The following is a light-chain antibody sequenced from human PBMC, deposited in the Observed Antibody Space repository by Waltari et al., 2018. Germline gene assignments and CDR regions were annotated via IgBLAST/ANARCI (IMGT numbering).Light chain of an antibody. V-gene: IGKV1-39*01. J-gene: IGKJ2*01. CDR2: LAS. CDR1: HSISTS. CDR3: QQSYITAYT. Sequence: IEMTQSPSSLSASVGDRVTITCRASHSISTSLNWYQQIPGKAPKLLIYLASTLQSEVPSRFSGSGSGTDFSLTISSLQPEDFATYYCQQSYITAYTFGQGTKVEIQ.